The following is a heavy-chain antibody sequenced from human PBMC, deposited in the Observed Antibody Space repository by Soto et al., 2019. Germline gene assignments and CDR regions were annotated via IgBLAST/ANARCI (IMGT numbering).Heavy chain of an antibody. CDR1: GGSFSGYY. Sequence: SETLSLTCAVYGGSFSGYYWSWIRQPPGKGLEWIGEINHSGSTNYNPSLKSRVTISVDTSKNQFSLKLSSVTAADTAVYYCARGLKISNYFDYWGQGTLVTVSS. V-gene: IGHV4-34*01. J-gene: IGHJ4*02. CDR2: INHSGST. CDR3: ARGLKISNYFDY.